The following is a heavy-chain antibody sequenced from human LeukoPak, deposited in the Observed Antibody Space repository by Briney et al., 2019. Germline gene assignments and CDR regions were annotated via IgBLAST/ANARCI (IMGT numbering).Heavy chain of an antibody. CDR3: ARIGGGDNSPHRWFDP. CDR1: GGSISTSY. V-gene: IGHV4-59*01. J-gene: IGHJ5*02. D-gene: IGHD2-21*02. CDR2: GYSSGIT. Sequence: SETLSLTCTVSGGSISTSYWSWIRQPPGKGLEWIGYGYSSGITNYNPSLKSRVTISVDTSKNQFSLKLSSVTAADTAVYYCARIGGGDNSPHRWFDPWGQGTLVTVSS.